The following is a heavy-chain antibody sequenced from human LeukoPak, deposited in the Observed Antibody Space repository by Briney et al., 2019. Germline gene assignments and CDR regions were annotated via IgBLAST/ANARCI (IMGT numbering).Heavy chain of an antibody. CDR2: IYYSGST. Sequence: PSETLSLTCTVSGGSISSGGYYWSWIRQHPGKGLEWIGYIYYSGSTYYNPSLKSRVTISVDTSKNQFSLKLSSVTAADTAVYYCAIGAKYYYDSSGPIDYWGQGTLVTVSS. J-gene: IGHJ4*02. D-gene: IGHD3-22*01. V-gene: IGHV4-31*03. CDR1: GGSISSGGYY. CDR3: AIGAKYYYDSSGPIDY.